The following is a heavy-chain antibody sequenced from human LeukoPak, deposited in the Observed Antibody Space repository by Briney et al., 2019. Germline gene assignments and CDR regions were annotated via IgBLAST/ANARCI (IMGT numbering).Heavy chain of an antibody. CDR1: GDSISSYY. V-gene: IGHV4-38-2*02. CDR3: ARANYGDYVRAYYFDY. CDR2: IYHSGST. D-gene: IGHD4-17*01. J-gene: IGHJ4*02. Sequence: SETLSLTCTVSGDSISSYYWGWNRQPPGKGLEWIGSIYHSGSTYYNPSLKSRVTISVDTSKNQFSLKLSSVTAADTAVYYCARANYGDYVRAYYFDYWGQGTLVTVSS.